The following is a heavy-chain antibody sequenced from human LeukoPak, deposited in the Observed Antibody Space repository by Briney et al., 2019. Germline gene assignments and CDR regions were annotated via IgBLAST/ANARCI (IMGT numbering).Heavy chain of an antibody. CDR2: IRSKANDYAT. CDR3: QAYYYYYMDV. CDR1: GITFDGSP. Sequence: PGGSLRLSCAASGITFDGSPIYWVRQASGKGLEWVGRIRSKANDYATGYGASVKGRFIISRDDSKNMSYLEMNSLTTEDTAVYFCQAYYYYYMDVWGKGTTVTVSS. V-gene: IGHV3-73*01. J-gene: IGHJ6*03.